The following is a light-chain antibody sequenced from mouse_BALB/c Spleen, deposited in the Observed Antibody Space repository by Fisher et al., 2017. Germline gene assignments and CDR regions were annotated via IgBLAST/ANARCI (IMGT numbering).Light chain of an antibody. CDR2: STS. Sequence: IVLTQTTAIMSASLGERVTMTCTASSSVSSSYLHWYQQKPGSSPKLWIYSTSNLASGVPSRFSGSGSGTSYSLTISSMEAEDAATYYCQQWSSNHRTFGGGTKLEIK. V-gene: IGKV4-74*01. CDR1: SSVSSSY. J-gene: IGKJ1*01. CDR3: QQWSSNHRT.